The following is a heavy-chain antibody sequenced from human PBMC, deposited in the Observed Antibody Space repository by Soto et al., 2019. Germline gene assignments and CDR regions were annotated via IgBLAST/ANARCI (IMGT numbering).Heavy chain of an antibody. CDR1: GFTFSSYP. V-gene: IGHV3-30-3*01. J-gene: IGHJ3*02. Sequence: QVQLVESGGGVVQPGRSLRLSCAASGFTFSSYPMHWVRQAPGKGLAGVAVISYDGSNKYYADSVKGRFTISRDNSKNALYLQMNSLRAEDTAVYYCAREGGMATIKGDAFDIWGQGTMVTVSS. CDR2: ISYDGSNK. CDR3: AREGGMATIKGDAFDI. D-gene: IGHD5-12*01.